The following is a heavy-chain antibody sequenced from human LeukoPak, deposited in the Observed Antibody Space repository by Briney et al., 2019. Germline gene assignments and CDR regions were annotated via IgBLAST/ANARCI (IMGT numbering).Heavy chain of an antibody. D-gene: IGHD5-18*01. V-gene: IGHV3-23*01. CDR2: ISGRAGST. CDR3: AKGGAARFDY. Sequence: TGGSLRLSCAASGFTFSSYSMNWVRQAPGKGLEWVSAISGRAGSTDYADSVKGRFTISRDNSKNTLYLQMNSLRAEDTAVYYCAKGGAARFDYWGQGTLVTVSS. CDR1: GFTFSSYS. J-gene: IGHJ4*02.